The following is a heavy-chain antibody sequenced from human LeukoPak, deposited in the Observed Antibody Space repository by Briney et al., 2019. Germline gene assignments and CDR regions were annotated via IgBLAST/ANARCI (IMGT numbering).Heavy chain of an antibody. V-gene: IGHV3-7*01. Sequence: GGSLRLSCAASGFTFSSYWMSWVRQAPGKGLEWVANIKQDGSEKYYVDSVKGRFTISRDNAKNSLYLQMNSLRAEDTAVYYCARCIGLRYVYVWGSYRYDYFDYWGQGTLVTVSS. CDR1: GFTFSSYW. CDR2: IKQDGSEK. CDR3: ARCIGLRYVYVWGSYRYDYFDY. D-gene: IGHD3-16*02. J-gene: IGHJ4*02.